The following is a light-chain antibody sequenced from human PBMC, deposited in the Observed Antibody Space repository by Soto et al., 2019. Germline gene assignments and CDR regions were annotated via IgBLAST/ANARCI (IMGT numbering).Light chain of an antibody. J-gene: IGKJ2*01. Sequence: EIGLTQSPGTLSLSPGERATLSCSASQSVSSAYLAWSQQIPGQSPRLLIYGASSIATGIPDRFSGSGSGPDFNLAISGLEPEDFVVYYGQEAGSSCSTFGKGTKLEIK. CDR2: GAS. V-gene: IGKV3-20*01. CDR1: QSVSSAY. CDR3: QEAGSSCST.